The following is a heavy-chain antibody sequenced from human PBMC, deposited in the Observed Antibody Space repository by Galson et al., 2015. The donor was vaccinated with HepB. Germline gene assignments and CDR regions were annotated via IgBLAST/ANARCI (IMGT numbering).Heavy chain of an antibody. CDR3: AKDPPEGGQQWLVKNGYFQH. Sequence: SLRLSCAASGFTFSSYAMSWVRQAPGKGLEWVSGISGSDGSTYYADSVKGRFTISRDKSKNMLYLQMNILRAEDTVVYYCAKDPPEGGQQWLVKNGYFQHWGQGTLVTVSS. J-gene: IGHJ1*01. CDR2: ISGSDGST. CDR1: GFTFSSYA. D-gene: IGHD6-19*01. V-gene: IGHV3-23*01.